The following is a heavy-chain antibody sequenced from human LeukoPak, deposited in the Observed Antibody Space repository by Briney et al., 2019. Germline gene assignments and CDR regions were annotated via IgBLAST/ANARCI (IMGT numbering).Heavy chain of an antibody. V-gene: IGHV4-4*07. D-gene: IGHD4-17*01. CDR1: GGSISSYY. J-gene: IGHJ6*03. Sequence: PSGTLSLTCTVSGGSISSYYWSWIRQPAGKGLEWIGRIYTSGSTNYNPSLKSRVTMSVDTSKNQFSLKLSSVTAADTAVYYCARGSPTTDYYYYYMDVWGKGTTVTVSS. CDR3: ARGSPTTDYYYYYMDV. CDR2: IYTSGST.